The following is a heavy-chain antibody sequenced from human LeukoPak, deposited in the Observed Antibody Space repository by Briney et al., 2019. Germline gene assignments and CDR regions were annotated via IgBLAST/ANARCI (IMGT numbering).Heavy chain of an antibody. CDR1: GFTFGTYC. Sequence: SVGSLRRSYEAAGFTFGTYCMNWVRQSPGKGLEWVATIKEDGSEKYYMDSVKGRFTISRDNAKSSLYLQMNCLRVEDTAVYYCARGGYRFGPNYWGQGTLVSVSS. D-gene: IGHD5-18*01. V-gene: IGHV3-7*03. CDR3: ARGGYRFGPNY. J-gene: IGHJ4*02. CDR2: IKEDGSEK.